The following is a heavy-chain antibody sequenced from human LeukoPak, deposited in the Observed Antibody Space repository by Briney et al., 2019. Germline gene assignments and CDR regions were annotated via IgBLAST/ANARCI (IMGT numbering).Heavy chain of an antibody. CDR1: GFTFDDYA. Sequence: GGSLRLSCAASGFTFDDYAMHWVRQAPGKGLEWVAVISYDGSNKYYADSVKGRFTISRDNSKNTLYLQMNSLRAEDTAVYYCAKDLGYSPGGYFDYWGQGTLVTVSS. CDR3: AKDLGYSPGGYFDY. V-gene: IGHV3-30*18. D-gene: IGHD5-18*01. CDR2: ISYDGSNK. J-gene: IGHJ4*02.